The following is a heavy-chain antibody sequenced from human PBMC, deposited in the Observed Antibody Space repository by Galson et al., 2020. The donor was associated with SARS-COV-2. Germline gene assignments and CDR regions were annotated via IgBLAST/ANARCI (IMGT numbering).Heavy chain of an antibody. CDR3: ARGHRGVVPSPVLGLGPFYSYYYMDV. J-gene: IGHJ6*03. Sequence: SQTLSLTCAVYGGSFSGYSWTWIRQPPGKGLEWIGEINVGGSTNYSPSLRTRVTVSVDTYKNQFSLNLRSVTAADTALYFCARGHRGVVPSPVLGLGPFYSYYYMDVWAKGTTVTVSS. D-gene: IGHD3-16*01. V-gene: IGHV4-34*01. CDR1: GGSFSGYS. CDR2: INVGGST.